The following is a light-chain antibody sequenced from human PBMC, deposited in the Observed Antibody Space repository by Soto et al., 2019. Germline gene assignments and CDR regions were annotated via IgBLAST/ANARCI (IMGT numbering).Light chain of an antibody. CDR1: QGIRHD. CDR2: TAS. Sequence: DIQMTQSPSSLSASVGDRVTITCRASQGIRHDLGWYQQKPGKAPKRLIYTASSLQSGVTPRFSGSGSGTKFTLTISSLQPEDFATYYCLQNNSYPVTFGQGTKVEIK. CDR3: LQNNSYPVT. V-gene: IGKV1-17*01. J-gene: IGKJ1*01.